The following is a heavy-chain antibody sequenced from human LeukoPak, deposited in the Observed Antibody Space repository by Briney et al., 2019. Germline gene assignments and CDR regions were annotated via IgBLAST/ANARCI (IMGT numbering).Heavy chain of an antibody. CDR2: ISGGGTST. D-gene: IGHD6-19*01. J-gene: IGHJ4*02. V-gene: IGHV3-23*01. Sequence: PGGSLRLSSAASGFTFSSYAMSWVRQAPGKGLEWVSVISGGGTSTYYADSVKGRFTISKDNSRNTLYLQMNSLRAEDTAVYYCAKTFIAVANPIDYWGQGTLVTVPS. CDR1: GFTFSSYA. CDR3: AKTFIAVANPIDY.